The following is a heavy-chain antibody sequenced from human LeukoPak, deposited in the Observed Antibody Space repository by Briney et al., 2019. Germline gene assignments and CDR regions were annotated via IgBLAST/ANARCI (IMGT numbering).Heavy chain of an antibody. Sequence: GESLKISCKGSGQSFTSYWIGWVRQMPGKSPEWMGIIYPGDSNTRYSPSFRGQVTMSVDKSISTAYLHWSSLKASDTAMYYCARLNILTGNYDYFDYWGQGTLVTVSS. CDR2: IYPGDSNT. CDR1: GQSFTSYW. CDR3: ARLNILTGNYDYFDY. D-gene: IGHD3-9*01. V-gene: IGHV5-51*01. J-gene: IGHJ4*02.